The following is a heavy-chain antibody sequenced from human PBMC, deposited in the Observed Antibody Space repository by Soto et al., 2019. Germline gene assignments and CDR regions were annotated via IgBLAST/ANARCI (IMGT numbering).Heavy chain of an antibody. D-gene: IGHD1-1*01. V-gene: IGHV4-59*01. CDR2: IYYSGST. CDR1: GGSISSYY. CDR3: ATGITTKGFDY. Sequence: PAETLSLTCTVSGGSISSYYWIWIRQPPGKGLEWIVYIYYSGSTNYNPSLKSRVTISVDTSKNQFFLKLSSVTAADTAVYYCATGITTKGFDYWGQGTLVTVSS. J-gene: IGHJ4*02.